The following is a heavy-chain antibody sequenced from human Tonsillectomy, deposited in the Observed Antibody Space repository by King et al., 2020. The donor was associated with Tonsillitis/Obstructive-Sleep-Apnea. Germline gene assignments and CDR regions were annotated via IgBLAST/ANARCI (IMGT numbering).Heavy chain of an antibody. CDR2: INPESGDT. D-gene: IGHD3-3*01. CDR3: ARNAIVGVVNSFYQTNMDV. J-gene: IGHJ6*03. Sequence: QLVQSGAEVKKPGASVKVSCRASGYTFTTFFIHWVRQAPGQGLEWMGRINPESGDTTFAQKFQGRVAMTRDTSISTAYTELSRLQSDDTAVYYCARNAIVGVVNSFYQTNMDVWGKGTTITVSS. CDR1: GYTFTTFF. V-gene: IGHV1-2*06.